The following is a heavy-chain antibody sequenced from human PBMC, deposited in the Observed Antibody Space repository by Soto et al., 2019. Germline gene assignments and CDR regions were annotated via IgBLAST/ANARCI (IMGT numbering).Heavy chain of an antibody. Sequence: QITLKESGPTLVKPTQTLTLTCTFSGLSLSTSGVGVGWIRQPPGKALEWLALIYWDDDKRYSPSLKSRLTHTKQPSKKQVVITMNSVDPVDTATYDRAQVREGYSSRWYFDFWGQGTLVTVSS. V-gene: IGHV2-5*02. CDR3: AQVREGYSSRWYFDF. D-gene: IGHD6-19*01. J-gene: IGHJ4*02. CDR2: IYWDDDK. CDR1: GLSLSTSGVG.